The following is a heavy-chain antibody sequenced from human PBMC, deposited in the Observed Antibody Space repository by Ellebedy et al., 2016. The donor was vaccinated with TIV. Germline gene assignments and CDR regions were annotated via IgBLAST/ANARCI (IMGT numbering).Heavy chain of an antibody. V-gene: IGHV4-59*01. J-gene: IGHJ4*02. Sequence: MPSETLSLTCTVSGASISTFYWSWIRQHPGKALEWIGYIYDIGGIRSTNYMSSLRSRVTIAGDTSKNQFSLKLKSVTAADTAVYFCARGGGWGSGYSGVDYWGQGTLVTVSS. D-gene: IGHD3-22*01. CDR1: GASISTFY. CDR2: IYDIGGIRST. CDR3: ARGGGWGSGYSGVDY.